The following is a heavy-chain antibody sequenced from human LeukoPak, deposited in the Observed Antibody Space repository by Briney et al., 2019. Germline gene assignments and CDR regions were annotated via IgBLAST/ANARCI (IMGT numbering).Heavy chain of an antibody. D-gene: IGHD6-6*01. CDR2: ISGSGGST. CDR1: GFTFSSYT. Sequence: PGGSLRLSCAASGFTFSSYTMSWVRQAPGKGLEWVSAISGSGGSTYYADSVKGRFTISRDNSKNTLYLQMSSLRAEDTAVYYCASRIAVRGDDYWGQGTLVTVSS. CDR3: ASRIAVRGDDY. V-gene: IGHV3-23*01. J-gene: IGHJ4*02.